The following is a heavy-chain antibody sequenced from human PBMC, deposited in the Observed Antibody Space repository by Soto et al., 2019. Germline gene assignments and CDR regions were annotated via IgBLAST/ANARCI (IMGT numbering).Heavy chain of an antibody. CDR2: IDWDDDK. Sequence: SGPTLVTPTQTLTLTCTFSGFSFSTSGMCVSWIRQPPGKALEWLALIDWDDDKFYLTSLKTRLTISRDTSKNQVVLTMTNMDPLDTATYYCARNFYDTGNHYARIDYWGPGTLVTVSS. CDR1: GFSFSTSGMC. D-gene: IGHD3-22*01. V-gene: IGHV2-70*01. CDR3: ARNFYDTGNHYARIDY. J-gene: IGHJ4*02.